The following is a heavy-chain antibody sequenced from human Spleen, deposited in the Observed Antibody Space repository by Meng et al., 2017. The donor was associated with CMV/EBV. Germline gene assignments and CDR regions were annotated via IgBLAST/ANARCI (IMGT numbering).Heavy chain of an antibody. CDR2: MYDSGST. CDR1: GGSISSYY. D-gene: IGHD3-3*01. V-gene: IGHV4-59*12. Sequence: SETLSLTCTVSGGSISSYYWGWIRQPPGKGLEWVGSMYDSGSTNYNPSLNSRVTISVDTSKNQFSLKLSSVTAADTAVYFCARDHFGVVIGYGMDVWGPGTTVTVSS. J-gene: IGHJ6*02. CDR3: ARDHFGVVIGYGMDV.